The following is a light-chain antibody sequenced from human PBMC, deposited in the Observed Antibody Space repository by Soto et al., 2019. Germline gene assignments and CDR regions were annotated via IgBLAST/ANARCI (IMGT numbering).Light chain of an antibody. V-gene: IGKV3-15*01. CDR2: GAS. Sequence: EIVMTQSPATLSVSPGERATLSCRASQSVSSNLAWYQQKPGQAPRLLIYGASTRATGIPARFSGSGSGTEFTLTISSLQPDDFATYYCQHYNSYPYTFRQGTKVDIK. CDR1: QSVSSN. J-gene: IGKJ2*01. CDR3: QHYNSYPYT.